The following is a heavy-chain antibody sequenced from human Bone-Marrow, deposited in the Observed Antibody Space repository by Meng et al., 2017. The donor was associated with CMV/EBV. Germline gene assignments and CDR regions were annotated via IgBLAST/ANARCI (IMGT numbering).Heavy chain of an antibody. CDR2: INHSGST. V-gene: IGHV4-34*01. D-gene: IGHD1-26*01. Sequence: SETLSLTCAVYGGSFSGYYWSWIRQPPGKGLEWIGEINHSGSTNYNPSLKSRVTISVDPSKNQFSLKLSSVTAADTAVYYCARGRRRIVGATDWAQGTLVTVSS. CDR3: ARGRRRIVGATD. CDR1: GGSFSGYY. J-gene: IGHJ4*02.